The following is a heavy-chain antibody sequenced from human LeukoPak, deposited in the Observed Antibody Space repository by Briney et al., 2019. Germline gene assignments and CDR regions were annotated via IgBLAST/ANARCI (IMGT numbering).Heavy chain of an antibody. V-gene: IGHV3-30-3*01. CDR1: GFTFSSYA. J-gene: IGHJ6*02. CDR2: ISYDGSNK. CDR3: AKAPPDGYNTYYYYYGMDV. Sequence: GGSLRLSCAASGFTFSSYAMHWVRQAPGKGLEWVAVISYDGSNKYYADSVKGRFTISRDNSKNTLYLQMNSLRAEDTAVYYCAKAPPDGYNTYYYYYGMDVWAKGPRSPSP. D-gene: IGHD5-24*01.